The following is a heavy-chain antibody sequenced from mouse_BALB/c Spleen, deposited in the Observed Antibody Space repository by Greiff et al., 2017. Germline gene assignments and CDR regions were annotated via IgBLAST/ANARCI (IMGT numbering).Heavy chain of an antibody. V-gene: IGHV1S81*02. D-gene: IGHD2-4*01. Sequence: QVQLQQSGAELVKPGASVKLSCKASGYTFTSYYMYWVKQRPGQGLEWIGEINPSNGGTNFNEKFKSKATLTVDKSSSKAYMQLSSLTSEYSAVYYCFSPYDCGGPYAMDYWGQGTSVTVSA. J-gene: IGHJ4*01. CDR1: GYTFTSYY. CDR2: INPSNGGT. CDR3: FSPYDCGGPYAMDY.